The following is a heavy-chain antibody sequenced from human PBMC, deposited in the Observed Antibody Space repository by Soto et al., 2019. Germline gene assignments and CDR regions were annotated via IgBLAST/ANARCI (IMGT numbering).Heavy chain of an antibody. CDR1: GYPFTSYR. CDR3: ARGRALSKGYDSGWSIDH. J-gene: IGHJ5*02. Sequence: QVQLVQSGAEVKKPGASVKVSCKPSGYPFTSYRVTWVRQAPGQGLEWMGWMNRDSGSTDYALKFQGRLTMTRNTSMGTASLELRRLTSEDTAIYYCARGRALSKGYDSGWSIDHWGQGTQVIVSS. CDR2: MNRDSGST. V-gene: IGHV1-8*01. D-gene: IGHD6-19*01.